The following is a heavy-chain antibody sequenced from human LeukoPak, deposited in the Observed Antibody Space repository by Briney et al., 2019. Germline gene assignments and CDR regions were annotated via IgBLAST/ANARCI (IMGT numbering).Heavy chain of an antibody. CDR3: VRGGSCFDY. D-gene: IGHD2-15*01. Sequence: GGSLRLSCAASGFTFSNYGMHWVRQAPGKGLEWVAVIWYDGSNKYYADSVKGRFTIPRDNSKNTLYLQMNSLRAEDTAVYYCVRGGSCFDYWGQGTLVTVSS. CDR2: IWYDGSNK. CDR1: GFTFSNYG. V-gene: IGHV3-33*08. J-gene: IGHJ4*02.